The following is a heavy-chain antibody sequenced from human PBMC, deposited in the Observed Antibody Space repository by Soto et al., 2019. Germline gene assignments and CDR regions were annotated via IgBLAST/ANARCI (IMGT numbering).Heavy chain of an antibody. CDR1: GDSFSSADYN. Sequence: QVLLQESGPGLVKPSQTLSLTCTVSGDSFSSADYNWSWIRQPPGKGLEWIGYIYYSGYTYNNPSLKSRLTMSVDTSKNQFFLTLSSVTAADTAVYYCARNSDYVAFDYGGQGTLVTVS. D-gene: IGHD4-4*01. V-gene: IGHV4-30-4*01. J-gene: IGHJ4*02. CDR2: IYYSGYT. CDR3: ARNSDYVAFDY.